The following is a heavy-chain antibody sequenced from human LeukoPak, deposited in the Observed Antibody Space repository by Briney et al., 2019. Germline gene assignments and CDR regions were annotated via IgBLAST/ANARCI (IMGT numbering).Heavy chain of an antibody. D-gene: IGHD5-12*01. CDR3: GFANSGYHYDY. CDR1: GYSFTSYW. V-gene: IGHV5-51*01. CDR2: IYPGDSDT. Sequence: HGGSLKISCKGSGYSFTSYWIGWVRQMPGKGLEWMGIIYPGDSDTRYSPSFQGQVTISADKSISTAYLQWSSLKASDTAIYYCGFANSGYHYDYWGQGTLVTVSS. J-gene: IGHJ4*02.